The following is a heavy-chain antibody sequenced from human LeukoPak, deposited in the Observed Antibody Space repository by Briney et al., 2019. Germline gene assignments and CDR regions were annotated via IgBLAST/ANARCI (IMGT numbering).Heavy chain of an antibody. V-gene: IGHV3-30-3*01. CDR2: ISYDGSNK. CDR1: GFTFSSYA. CDR3: ARSPGSYRDDAFDI. J-gene: IGHJ3*02. D-gene: IGHD1-26*01. Sequence: GGSLRLSCAASGFTFSSYAMHWVRQAPGKGLEWVAVISYDGSNKYYADSVKGRFTISRDNSKNTLYLQMNSLRAEDTAVYYCARSPGSYRDDAFDIWGQGTMVTVS.